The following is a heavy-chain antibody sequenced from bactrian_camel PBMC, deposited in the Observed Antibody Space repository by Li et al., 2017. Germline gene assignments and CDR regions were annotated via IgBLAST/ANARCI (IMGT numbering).Heavy chain of an antibody. J-gene: IGHJ4*01. CDR1: GFTFRNFP. V-gene: IGHV3S40*01. CDR2: INSSGRNT. Sequence: VQLVESGGGSAQHGKSLRLTCAASGFTFRNFPMTWVRQAPGKGLEWVSDINSSGRNTNYADSVKGRFIISRDNAKNTLYLQMDSLKPEDTAVYYCAARINVIGFENRWGQGTQVTVS. D-gene: IGHD1*01. CDR3: AARINVIGFENR.